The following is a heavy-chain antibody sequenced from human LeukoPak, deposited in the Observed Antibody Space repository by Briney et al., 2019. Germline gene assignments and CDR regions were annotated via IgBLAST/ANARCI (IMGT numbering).Heavy chain of an antibody. D-gene: IGHD6-13*01. V-gene: IGHV3-21*04. J-gene: IGHJ4*02. CDR1: GFTFSSYS. Sequence: GGSLRLSCAASGFTFSSYSMNWVRQAPGKGLEWVSSISSSSYIYYADSVKGRFTISRDNAKNSLYLQMNSLRAKDTAVYYCATGAGSSWYFYYWGQGIPVTVSS. CDR2: ISSSSYI. CDR3: ATGAGSSWYFYY.